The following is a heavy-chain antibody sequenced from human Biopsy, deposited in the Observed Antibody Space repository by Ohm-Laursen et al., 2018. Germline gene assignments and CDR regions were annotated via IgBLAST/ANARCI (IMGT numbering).Heavy chain of an antibody. CDR1: GYTFINYG. Sequence: ASVKVSCKTSGYTFINYGINWVRQAPGQGLEWMGWISGYTGNINYAQKFLDRVTMTTDTSTNTAYMEVRRLRPDDTAVYYCARDHHDCWGGYSPTVISSHYGMDVWGQGTTVIVSS. V-gene: IGHV1-18*01. CDR3: ARDHHDCWGGYSPTVISSHYGMDV. D-gene: IGHD3-3*01. CDR2: ISGYTGNI. J-gene: IGHJ6*02.